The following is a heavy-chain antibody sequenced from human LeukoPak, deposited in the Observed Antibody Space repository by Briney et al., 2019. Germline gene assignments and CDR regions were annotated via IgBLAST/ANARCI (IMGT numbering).Heavy chain of an antibody. D-gene: IGHD2-2*01. CDR2: IKSISDGGTR. CDR3: ARDRYCASSTCPGAFDL. V-gene: IGHV3-15*01. CDR1: GLTLNYDW. J-gene: IGHJ3*01. Sequence: PGGSLRLSCAASGLTLNYDWMTWVRQAPGKGLEWVGRIKSISDGGTRDYAAPVKGRFTMSRDDSRNTVYLQMSSLKTEDTAVYYCARDRYCASSTCPGAFDLWGQGTAVTVSS.